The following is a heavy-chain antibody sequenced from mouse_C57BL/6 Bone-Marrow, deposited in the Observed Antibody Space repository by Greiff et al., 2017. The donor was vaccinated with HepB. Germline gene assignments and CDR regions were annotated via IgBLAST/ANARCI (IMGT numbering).Heavy chain of an antibody. D-gene: IGHD2-1*01. CDR3: ASPFDLPSPGGFAY. V-gene: IGHV2-2*01. J-gene: IGHJ3*01. Sequence: QVQLKESGPGLVQPSQSLSITCTVSGFSLTSYGVHWVRQSPGKGLEWLGVIWRGGSTYYNAAFISRLSISKDNSKSQVFFKMNSQQADDTAIYYCASPFDLPSPGGFAYWGQGTLVTVSA. CDR2: IWRGGST. CDR1: GFSLTSYG.